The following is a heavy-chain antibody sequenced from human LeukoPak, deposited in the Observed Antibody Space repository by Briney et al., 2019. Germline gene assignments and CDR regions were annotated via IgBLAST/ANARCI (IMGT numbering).Heavy chain of an antibody. Sequence: SETLSLTCAVYGGSFSGYYWSWIRQPPGKGLEWIGEINHSGSTNYNPSLKSRVTISVDTSKNQFSLKLSSVTAADTAVYYCARLTGLRSPSDPWGQGTLVTVSS. V-gene: IGHV4-34*01. CDR1: GGSFSGYY. J-gene: IGHJ5*02. CDR3: ARLTGLRSPSDP. D-gene: IGHD3-3*01. CDR2: INHSGST.